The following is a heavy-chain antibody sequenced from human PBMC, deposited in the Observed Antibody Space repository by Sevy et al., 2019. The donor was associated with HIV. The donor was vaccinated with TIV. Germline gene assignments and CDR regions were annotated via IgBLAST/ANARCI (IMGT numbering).Heavy chain of an antibody. J-gene: IGHJ6*02. V-gene: IGHV3-48*03. D-gene: IGHD1-7*01. CDR2: ISNSGTAM. Sequence: GGSLRLSCAASGFTFSSYEMNWVRQAPGKGLEWISYISNSGTAMYYSHSVRGRFTISRDKSKNTLYMQMDSLTAEDTAVYYCAKVLARGAALAGTAWGMDVWGQGTTVTVSS. CDR3: AKVLARGAALAGTAWGMDV. CDR1: GFTFSSYE.